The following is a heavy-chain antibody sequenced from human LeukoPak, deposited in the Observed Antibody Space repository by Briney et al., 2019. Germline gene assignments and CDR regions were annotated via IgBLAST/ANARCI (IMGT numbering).Heavy chain of an antibody. CDR3: ARGIAAAGVDY. V-gene: IGHV1-69*04. CDR1: GGTFSSYA. CDR2: IIPILGIA. Sequence: GASEKVSCKASGGTFSSYAISWVRQAPGQGLEWMGRIIPILGIANYAQKFQGRVTITADKSTSTAYMELSSLRSEDTAVYYCARGIAAAGVDYWGQGTLVTVSS. J-gene: IGHJ4*02. D-gene: IGHD6-13*01.